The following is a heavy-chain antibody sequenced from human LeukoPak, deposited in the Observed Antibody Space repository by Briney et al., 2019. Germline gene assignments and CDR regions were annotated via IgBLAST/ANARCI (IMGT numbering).Heavy chain of an antibody. D-gene: IGHD1-26*01. J-gene: IGHJ4*02. CDR2: ISYDGSNK. CDR1: GFTFSSYG. V-gene: IGHV3-30*18. Sequence: GRSLRLSCAASGFTFSSYGMHWVGQAPGKGGEWVAVISYDGSNKYYADSVKGRFTISRDNSKNTLYLQMNSLRAEDTAVYSCAKDGGGGIYVCLDYWGQGTLVTVSS. CDR3: AKDGGGGIYVCLDY.